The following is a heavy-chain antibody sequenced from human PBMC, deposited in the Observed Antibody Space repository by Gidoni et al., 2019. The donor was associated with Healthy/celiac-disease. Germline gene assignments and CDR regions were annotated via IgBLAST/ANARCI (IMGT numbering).Heavy chain of an antibody. V-gene: IGHV4-39*01. D-gene: IGHD3-16*02. Sequence: DGLGWTGSIYCSGSTYYNPSLKSRVTISVDTSKNQFSLKLSSVTAADTAVYYCARGETYDYIWGSYRSPFDYWGQGTLVTVSS. J-gene: IGHJ4*02. CDR2: IYCSGST. CDR3: ARGETYDYIWGSYRSPFDY.